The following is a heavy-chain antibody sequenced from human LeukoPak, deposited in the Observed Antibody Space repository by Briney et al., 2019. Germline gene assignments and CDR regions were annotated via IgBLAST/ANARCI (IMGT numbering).Heavy chain of an antibody. CDR3: ASEAMTASIDY. Sequence: ASVKVSCKASGYTFTGYYMHWVRQAPGQGLEWMGIINPSGGSTSYAQKFQGRVTMTRDTSTSTVYMELSSLRSEDTAVYYCASEAMTASIDYWGQGTLVTVSS. J-gene: IGHJ4*02. D-gene: IGHD5-18*01. CDR2: INPSGGST. V-gene: IGHV1-46*01. CDR1: GYTFTGYY.